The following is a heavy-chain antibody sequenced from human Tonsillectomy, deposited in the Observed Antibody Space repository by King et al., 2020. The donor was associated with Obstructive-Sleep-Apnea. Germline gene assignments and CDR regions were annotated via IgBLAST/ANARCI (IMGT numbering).Heavy chain of an antibody. V-gene: IGHV1-69*17. J-gene: IGHJ4*02. CDR2: IIPMFGLA. CDR1: GGTFSNSA. D-gene: IGHD3-16*01. CDR3: AGGQFGGVTHARYYYFDY. Sequence: QLVQSGAEVKKPGSSVKVSCKASGGTFSNSAINWVRQAPGQGLEWMGGIIPMFGLANYAQKFQGRVTITADKSTSTAYMELSSLRSEDTAMYYCAGGQFGGVTHARYYYFDYWGQGALVTVSS.